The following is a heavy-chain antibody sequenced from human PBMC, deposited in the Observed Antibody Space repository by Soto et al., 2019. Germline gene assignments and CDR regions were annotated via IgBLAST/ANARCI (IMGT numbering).Heavy chain of an antibody. V-gene: IGHV3-30*04. CDR1: GFTFSSYA. CDR3: ASAQNCDYYWFDP. CDR2: ISYDGSNK. Sequence: GGSLRLSCAASGFTFSSYAMHWVRQAPGKGLEWVAVISYDGSNKYYADSVKGRFTISRDNSKNTLDLQMNSLRAEDTAVEYRASAQNCDYYWFDPWGQGTLVTVSS. J-gene: IGHJ5*02. D-gene: IGHD3-16*01.